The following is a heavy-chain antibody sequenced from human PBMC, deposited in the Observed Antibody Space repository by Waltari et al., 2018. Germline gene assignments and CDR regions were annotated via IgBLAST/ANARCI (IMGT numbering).Heavy chain of an antibody. V-gene: IGHV5-51*03. D-gene: IGHD3-10*01. Sequence: QLVQSGAEVIKAGESLKISCKGSGYNFNTYWVAWVRQMPWKGLEWMGVIYPSDSDTRYSPSFQGQVTISADKSINSVYLQWSSLEASDTATYYCARGSRDDWFDPWGQGTLVTVSS. CDR1: GYNFNTYW. CDR3: ARGSRDDWFDP. CDR2: IYPSDSDT. J-gene: IGHJ5*02.